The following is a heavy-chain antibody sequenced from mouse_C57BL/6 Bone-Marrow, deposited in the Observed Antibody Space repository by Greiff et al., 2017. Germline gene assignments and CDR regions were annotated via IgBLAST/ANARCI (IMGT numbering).Heavy chain of an antibody. CDR3: TWETAQVDFDY. Sequence: VQLQQSGAELVRPGASVKLSCTASGFNIKDDYMHWVKQRPEQGLEWIGWIDPENGDTEYASKFQGKATITAETSSNTAYLQLSSLTSEDTAVYYCTWETAQVDFDYWGQGTTLTVSS. CDR1: GFNIKDDY. J-gene: IGHJ2*01. V-gene: IGHV14-4*01. CDR2: IDPENGDT. D-gene: IGHD3-2*02.